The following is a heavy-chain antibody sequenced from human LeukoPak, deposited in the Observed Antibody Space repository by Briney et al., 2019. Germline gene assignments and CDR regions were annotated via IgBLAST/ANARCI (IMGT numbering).Heavy chain of an antibody. J-gene: IGHJ3*02. CDR2: IYHSGST. CDR3: ARFSSSYDAFDI. CDR1: GGSISSGGYS. Sequence: PSETLSLTCAVSGGSISSGGYSWSWIRQPPGKGLKWIGYIYHSGSTYYNPSLKSRVTISVDRSKNQFSLKLSSVTAADTAVYYCARFSSSYDAFDIWGQGTMVTVSS. V-gene: IGHV4-30-2*01. D-gene: IGHD6-13*01.